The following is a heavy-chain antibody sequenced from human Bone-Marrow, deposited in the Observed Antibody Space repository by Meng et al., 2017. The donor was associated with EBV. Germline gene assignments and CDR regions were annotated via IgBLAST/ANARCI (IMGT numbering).Heavy chain of an antibody. J-gene: IGHJ5*02. CDR3: ARHDRLGDYGVS. D-gene: IGHD4-17*01. Sequence: QLPEEGQGLVKPSESLSTPCTVPGGSISSSSYYWGWIRQPPGKGLEWIESIYYSGSTYYNPSLKSRVTISVDTSKNQFSLKLNSVTAADTAVYFCARHDRLGDYGVSWGQGTLVTVSS. CDR1: GGSISSSSYY. V-gene: IGHV4-39*01. CDR2: IYYSGST.